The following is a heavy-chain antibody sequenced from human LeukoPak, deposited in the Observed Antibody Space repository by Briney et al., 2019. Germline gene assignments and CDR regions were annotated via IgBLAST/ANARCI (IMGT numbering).Heavy chain of an antibody. CDR2: IYHSGST. CDR1: GYSISGGYY. J-gene: IGHJ5*02. V-gene: IGHV4-38-2*02. Sequence: SETLSLTCTVSGYSISGGYYWGWIRQPPGKGLEWIGSIYHSGSTYYNPSLKSRVTISVDTSKNQFSLKLSSVTAADTAVYYCARVHTAIANWFDPWGQGTLVTVSS. CDR3: ARVHTAIANWFDP. D-gene: IGHD5-18*01.